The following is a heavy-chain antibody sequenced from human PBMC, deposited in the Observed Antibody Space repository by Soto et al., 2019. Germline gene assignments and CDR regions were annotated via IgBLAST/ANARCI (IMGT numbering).Heavy chain of an antibody. D-gene: IGHD2-15*01. J-gene: IGHJ4*02. V-gene: IGHV3-72*01. CDR3: VKVVAAPY. CDR2: TRNKANSYTT. CDR1: GFTFSDHY. Sequence: GGSLRLSCAASGFTFSDHYMDWVRQAPGKGLEWVGRTRNKANSYTTEYAASVKGRFTISRDDSKNSLYLQMNSLKTEDTAVYYCVKVVAAPYWGQGTLVTVSS.